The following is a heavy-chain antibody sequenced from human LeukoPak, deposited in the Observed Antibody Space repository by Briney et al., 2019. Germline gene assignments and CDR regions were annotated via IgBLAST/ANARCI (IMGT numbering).Heavy chain of an antibody. Sequence: ASVTVSGKPSGYTFTNYGISWVRQAPGQRGEGMGWISAYNGNTNYAQKLQGRVTMTTDTSTSTAYMELRSLRSDDTAVYYCAFVVVVAASDYWGQGTLVTVSS. D-gene: IGHD2-15*01. CDR2: ISAYNGNT. V-gene: IGHV1-18*01. J-gene: IGHJ4*02. CDR3: AFVVVVAASDY. CDR1: GYTFTNYG.